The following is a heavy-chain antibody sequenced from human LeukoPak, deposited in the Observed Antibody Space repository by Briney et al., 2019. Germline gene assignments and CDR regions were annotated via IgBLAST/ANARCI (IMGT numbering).Heavy chain of an antibody. Sequence: ASVKVSFKASGYTFTSYDINWVRQAPGQGLEWMGGIIPIFGTADYAQKFQGRVTITADKPTSTAYMELSSLRSEDTAVYYCARAFVIINTFDLWGQGTMVTVSS. CDR1: GYTFTSYD. CDR3: ARAFVIINTFDL. D-gene: IGHD2-21*01. J-gene: IGHJ3*01. V-gene: IGHV1-69*06. CDR2: IIPIFGTA.